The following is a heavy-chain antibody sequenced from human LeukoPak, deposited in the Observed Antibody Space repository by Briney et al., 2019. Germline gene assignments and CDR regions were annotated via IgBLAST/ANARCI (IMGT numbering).Heavy chain of an antibody. CDR1: GGSISSYY. D-gene: IGHD2-2*01. J-gene: IGHJ4*02. Sequence: SETLPLTCTVSGGSISSYYWSWIRQPPGKGLEWIGYIYYSGSTNYNPSLKSRVTISVDTSKNQFSLKLSSVTAADTAVYYCARQSFYCSSTSCYGAFDYWGQGTLVTVSS. V-gene: IGHV4-59*08. CDR3: ARQSFYCSSTSCYGAFDY. CDR2: IYYSGST.